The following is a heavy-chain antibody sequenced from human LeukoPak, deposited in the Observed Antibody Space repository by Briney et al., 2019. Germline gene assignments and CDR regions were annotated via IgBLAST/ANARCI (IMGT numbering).Heavy chain of an antibody. CDR2: INPNSGGT. CDR3: ARDRGYCSGGSCYRWFDP. V-gene: IGHV1-2*02. J-gene: IGHJ5*02. D-gene: IGHD2-15*01. Sequence: ASVKVSCKASGYTFTGYYMHWVRQAPGQGLEWMGWINPNSGGTNYAQKFQGRVTMTRDTSISTAYMELSRLRCDDTAVYYCARDRGYCSGGSCYRWFDPWGQGTLVTVSS. CDR1: GYTFTGYY.